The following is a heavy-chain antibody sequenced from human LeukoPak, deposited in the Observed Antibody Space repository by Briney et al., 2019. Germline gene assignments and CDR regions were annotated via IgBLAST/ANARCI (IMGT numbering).Heavy chain of an antibody. CDR3: ARGRGDRGFDY. V-gene: IGHV4-59*01. J-gene: IGHJ4*02. Sequence: PSETLSLTCTVPGGSIGSYYWSWIRQPPGKGLEWIGYIYYSGSTNYNPSLKSRVTISVDTSKNQFSLKLSSVTAADTAVYYCARGRGDRGFDYWGQGTLVTVSS. D-gene: IGHD3-10*01. CDR2: IYYSGST. CDR1: GGSIGSYY.